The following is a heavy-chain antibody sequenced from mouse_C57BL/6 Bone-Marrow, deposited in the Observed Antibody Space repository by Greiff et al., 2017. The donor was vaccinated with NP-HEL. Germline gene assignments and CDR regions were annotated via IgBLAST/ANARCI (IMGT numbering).Heavy chain of an antibody. CDR1: GYTFTSYG. Sequence: QVQLKESGAELARPGASVKLSCKASGYTFTSYGISWVKQRTGQGLEWIGEIYPRSGNTYYNEKFKGKATLTADKSSSTAYMELRSLTSEDSAVYFCARFPLLLRYMDYWGQGTSVTVSS. CDR2: IYPRSGNT. CDR3: ARFPLLLRYMDY. D-gene: IGHD1-1*01. V-gene: IGHV1-81*01. J-gene: IGHJ4*01.